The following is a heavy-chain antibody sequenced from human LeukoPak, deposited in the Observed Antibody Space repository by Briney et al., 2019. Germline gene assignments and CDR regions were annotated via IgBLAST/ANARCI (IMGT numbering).Heavy chain of an antibody. D-gene: IGHD3-10*01. J-gene: IGHJ3*02. CDR3: AKRILPAYYYGSGSYAFDI. CDR1: GFTFSSYA. V-gene: IGHV3-23*01. Sequence: PGGSLRLSCAASGFTFSSYAMSWVRQAPGKGLEWVTAISGSGGSTYYADSVKGRFTISRDNSKNTLYLQMNSLRAEDTAVYYCAKRILPAYYYGSGSYAFDIWGQGTMVTVSS. CDR2: ISGSGGST.